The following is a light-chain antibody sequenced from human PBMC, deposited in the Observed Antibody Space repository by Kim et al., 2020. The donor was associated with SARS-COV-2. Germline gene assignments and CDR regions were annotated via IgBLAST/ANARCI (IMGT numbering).Light chain of an antibody. CDR1: SRDVDGYNS. Sequence: GQSLPLSCAGTSRDVDGYNSVSWYQQHPGKATKLMIYDVSERASGVSNRFSGSQSGNTASLTISGLRAEDEADYYCSSHTTSSTYVFGSGTKVTVL. J-gene: IGLJ1*01. CDR2: DVS. CDR3: SSHTTSSTYV. V-gene: IGLV2-14*03.